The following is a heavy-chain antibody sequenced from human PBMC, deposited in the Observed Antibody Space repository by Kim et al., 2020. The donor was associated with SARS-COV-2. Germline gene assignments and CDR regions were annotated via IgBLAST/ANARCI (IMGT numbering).Heavy chain of an antibody. CDR2: INHSGST. CDR3: ARLIQYPLPSLYNWFDP. J-gene: IGHJ5*02. D-gene: IGHD4-4*01. Sequence: SETLSLTCAVYGGSFSGYYWSWIRQPPGKGLEWIGEINHSGSTNYNPSLKSRVTISVDTSKNQFSLKLSSVTAADTAVYYCARLIQYPLPSLYNWFDPWGQGTLVTVSP. CDR1: GGSFSGYY. V-gene: IGHV4-34*01.